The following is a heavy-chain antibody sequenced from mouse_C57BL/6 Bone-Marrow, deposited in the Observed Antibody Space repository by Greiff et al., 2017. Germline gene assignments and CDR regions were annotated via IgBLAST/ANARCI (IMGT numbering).Heavy chain of an antibody. CDR1: GYSFTGYF. Sequence: EVQLQESGPELVKPGASVKISCKASGYSFTGYFMNWVMQSHGKSLEWIGRINPYNGDTFYNQKFKGKATLTVDKSSSTAHMELRSLTSEDSAVYYCARGDYYGSSYVRYFDYWGQGTTLTVSS. CDR3: ARGDYYGSSYVRYFDY. D-gene: IGHD1-1*01. V-gene: IGHV1-20*01. CDR2: INPYNGDT. J-gene: IGHJ2*01.